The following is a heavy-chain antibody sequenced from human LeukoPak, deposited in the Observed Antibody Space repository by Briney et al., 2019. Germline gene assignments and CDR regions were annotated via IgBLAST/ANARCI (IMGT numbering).Heavy chain of an antibody. Sequence: SVKVSCKASGGTFSSYAISWVRQAPGPGLEWMGGIIPIFGTANYAQKFQGRVTITTDESTSTAYMELSSLRSEDTAVYYCARGDLEVKALDYWGQGTLVTVSS. CDR2: IIPIFGTA. D-gene: IGHD4-23*01. J-gene: IGHJ4*02. CDR3: ARGDLEVKALDY. V-gene: IGHV1-69*05. CDR1: GGTFSSYA.